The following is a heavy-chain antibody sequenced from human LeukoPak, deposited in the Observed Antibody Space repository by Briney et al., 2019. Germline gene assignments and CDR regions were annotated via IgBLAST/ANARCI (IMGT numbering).Heavy chain of an antibody. CDR1: GGSISSYY. D-gene: IGHD3-22*01. Sequence: PSETLSLTCTVSGGSISSYYWSWIRQPPGKGLEWIGYIYYSGSTNYNPSLKSRVTISVDTSKNQFSLKLSSVTAADTAVYYCARHSTTYYYDSSGSGGYFQHWGQGTLVTVFS. J-gene: IGHJ1*01. V-gene: IGHV4-59*08. CDR3: ARHSTTYYYDSSGSGGYFQH. CDR2: IYYSGST.